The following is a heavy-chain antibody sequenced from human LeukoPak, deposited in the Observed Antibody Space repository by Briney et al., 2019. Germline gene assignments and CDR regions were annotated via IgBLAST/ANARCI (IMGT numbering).Heavy chain of an antibody. Sequence: ASVKVSCKASGYTFTGYYMHWVRQAPGQGLEWMGWINPNSGGTNYAQKFQGRVTMTRDMSTSTVYMELSSLRSEDTAVYYCARAPNYYDSSGYYHWGQGTLVTVSS. J-gene: IGHJ5*02. V-gene: IGHV1-2*02. D-gene: IGHD3-22*01. CDR3: ARAPNYYDSSGYYH. CDR2: INPNSGGT. CDR1: GYTFTGYY.